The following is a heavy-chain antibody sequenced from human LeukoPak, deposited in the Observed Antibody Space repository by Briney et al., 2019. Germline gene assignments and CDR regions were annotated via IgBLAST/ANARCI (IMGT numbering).Heavy chain of an antibody. Sequence: ASVKVSCKASGYTFTGYYMHWVRQAPGQGLEWMGWINPNSGGTNYAQKFQGRVTMTRDTSISTAYMELSRLRSDDTAVYYCGRDPPNCSSPSCYVSHPGARGTLVTVSS. CDR3: GRDPPNCSSPSCYVSHP. J-gene: IGHJ5*02. CDR2: INPNSGGT. D-gene: IGHD2-2*01. CDR1: GYTFTGYY. V-gene: IGHV1-2*02.